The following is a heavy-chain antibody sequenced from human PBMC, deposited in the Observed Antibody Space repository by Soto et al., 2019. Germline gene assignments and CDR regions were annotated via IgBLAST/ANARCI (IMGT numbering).Heavy chain of an antibody. J-gene: IGHJ4*02. CDR3: ARRAETNGWNGFGADKYYFDF. D-gene: IGHD1-1*01. Sequence: QVQLVQSGAEVRKPGASVKVSCEASGYTFTSYDIYWVRQATGQGLEWMGWMNPNTGNSGYAQKFQGRVNMTSDPSISTAHMQLSSRRSEDTAVYYCARRAETNGWNGFGADKYYFDFWGQGTLVTVSS. CDR1: GYTFTSYD. V-gene: IGHV1-8*01. CDR2: MNPNTGNS.